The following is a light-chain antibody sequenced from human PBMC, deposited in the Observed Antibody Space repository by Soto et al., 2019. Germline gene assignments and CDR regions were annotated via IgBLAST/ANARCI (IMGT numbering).Light chain of an antibody. CDR2: STT. J-gene: IGLJ2*01. V-gene: IGLV7-43*01. CDR3: LLFYGDGVV. CDR1: TGAVTSGYY. Sequence: QTVVTQEPSLTVSPGGTVTLTCASSTGAVTSGYYPNWFQQKPGQPPRALIYSTTYKHSWTPARFSGSRLGGKAALTLSGVQPEDEADSYCLLFYGDGVVFGGGTKLTVL.